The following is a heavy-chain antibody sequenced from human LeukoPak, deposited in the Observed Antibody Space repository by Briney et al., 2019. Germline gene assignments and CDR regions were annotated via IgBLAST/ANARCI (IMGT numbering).Heavy chain of an antibody. CDR3: ARGLLRYFDWTQDPRYFDY. Sequence: SETLSLTCTVSGGSISSYYWSWIRQPAGNGLEWIGRIYTSGSTNYNPSLKSRVTMSVDTSKNQFSLKLSSVTAADTAVYYCARGLLRYFDWTQDPRYFDYWGQGTLVTVSS. CDR2: IYTSGST. CDR1: GGSISSYY. V-gene: IGHV4-4*07. J-gene: IGHJ4*02. D-gene: IGHD3-9*01.